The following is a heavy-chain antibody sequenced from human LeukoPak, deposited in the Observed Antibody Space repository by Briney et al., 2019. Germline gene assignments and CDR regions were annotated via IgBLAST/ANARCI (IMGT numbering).Heavy chain of an antibody. CDR3: ARRLTQYDCFDP. V-gene: IGHV6-1*01. CDR2: TYYRSTWYN. Sequence: PSQTLSLTCAISGDSVSSNSVTWNWIRQSPSRGLEWLGRTYYRSTWYNDYAVSVRGRITVNPDTSKNQFSLHLNSVTPEDMAVYYCARRLTQYDCFDPWGQGILVTVSS. CDR1: GDSVSSNSVT. D-gene: IGHD2-2*01. J-gene: IGHJ5*02.